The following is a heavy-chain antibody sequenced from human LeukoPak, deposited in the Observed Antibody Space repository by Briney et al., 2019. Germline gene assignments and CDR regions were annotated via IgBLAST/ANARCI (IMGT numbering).Heavy chain of an antibody. CDR1: GGSISSYY. V-gene: IGHV4-4*07. Sequence: SGTLSLTCTVSGGSISSYYWSWIRPPAGKGLEWIGRIYTSGSTNYNPSLKSRVTMSVDTSKNQFSLKLSSVTAADTAVYYCARDDYGDYVVAFDIWGQGTMVTVSS. CDR2: IYTSGST. D-gene: IGHD4-17*01. CDR3: ARDDYGDYVVAFDI. J-gene: IGHJ3*02.